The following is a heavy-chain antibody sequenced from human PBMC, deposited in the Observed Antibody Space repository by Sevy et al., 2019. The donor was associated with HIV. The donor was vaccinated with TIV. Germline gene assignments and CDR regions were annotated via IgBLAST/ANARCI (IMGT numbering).Heavy chain of an antibody. CDR2: IIPIFGTA. Sequence: ASLKVSCKASGGTSTNYAINWVRQAPGQGLEWMGRIIPIFGTANYAQKFQGRVTITADESTSTAYMELSSLRSEDTAVYYCARALDYGDYYFDYWGQGTLVTVSS. CDR1: GGTSTNYA. J-gene: IGHJ4*02. CDR3: ARALDYGDYYFDY. D-gene: IGHD4-17*01. V-gene: IGHV1-69*13.